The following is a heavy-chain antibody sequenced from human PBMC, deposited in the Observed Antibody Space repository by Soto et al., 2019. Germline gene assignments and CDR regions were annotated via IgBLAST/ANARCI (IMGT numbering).Heavy chain of an antibody. D-gene: IGHD3-3*01. CDR1: GGSISSGDYY. Sequence: PSETLSLTCTVSGGSISSGDYYWSWIRQPPGKGLEWIGYIYYSGSTYYNPSLKSRVTISVDTSKNQFSLKLSSVTAADTAVYYCARGRGFLEWLLYGSLDYWGQGTLVTVSS. V-gene: IGHV4-30-4*01. CDR3: ARGRGFLEWLLYGSLDY. J-gene: IGHJ4*02. CDR2: IYYSGST.